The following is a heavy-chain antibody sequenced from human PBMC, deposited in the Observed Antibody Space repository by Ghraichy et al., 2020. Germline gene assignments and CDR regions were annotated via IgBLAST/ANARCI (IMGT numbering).Heavy chain of an antibody. CDR1: GYTLTELS. Sequence: ASVKVSCKVSGYTLTELSMHWVRQAPGKGLEWMGGFDPEDGQTIYAQKFQGRVTMTEDTSTDTAYMELSSLRSDDTAVYYCAIRTYSGSLEIWGQGTMVTVSS. V-gene: IGHV1-24*01. CDR2: FDPEDGQT. J-gene: IGHJ3*02. CDR3: AIRTYSGSLEI. D-gene: IGHD1-26*01.